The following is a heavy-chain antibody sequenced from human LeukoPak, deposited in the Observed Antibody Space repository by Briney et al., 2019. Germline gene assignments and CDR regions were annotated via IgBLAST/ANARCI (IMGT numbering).Heavy chain of an antibody. CDR3: AREGQLAYYYYYYMDV. CDR1: GFTFSSYA. CDR2: ISGSGGST. V-gene: IGHV3-23*01. D-gene: IGHD6-6*01. Sequence: GGSLRLSCAASGFTFSSYAMSWVRQAPGKGLERVSAISGSGGSTYYADSVKGRFTISRDNSKNTLYLQMNSLRAEDTAVYYCAREGQLAYYYYYYMDVWGKGTTVTVSS. J-gene: IGHJ6*03.